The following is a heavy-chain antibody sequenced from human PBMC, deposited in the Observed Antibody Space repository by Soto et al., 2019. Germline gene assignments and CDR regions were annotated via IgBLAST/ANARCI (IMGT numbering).Heavy chain of an antibody. Sequence: ASVKVSCKASGYTFTTYAIHWVRQAPGQRLEWMGWIDAGNGNTKYSQRFQGRVTITRDTSASTAYMELSSLTSEDTAVYYCARGVVLRFLEWPPPHYLDYWGKGTLVTVSS. CDR1: GYTFTTYA. V-gene: IGHV1-3*01. CDR2: IDAGNGNT. CDR3: ARGVVLRFLEWPPPHYLDY. D-gene: IGHD3-3*01. J-gene: IGHJ4*02.